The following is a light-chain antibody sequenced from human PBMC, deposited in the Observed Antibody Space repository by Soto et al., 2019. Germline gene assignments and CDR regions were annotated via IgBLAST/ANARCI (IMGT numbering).Light chain of an antibody. Sequence: EIVMTQSPLSLSVSPGESATLSCRASQIIGRHLAWYQQKPGQAPRLLIYTASSRATGIAARFTGSGSGTEFSLTISSSQSPDAVLYYCQQWETCTTWTFGQGTKVEIK. CDR2: TAS. CDR3: QQWETCTTWT. J-gene: IGKJ1*01. CDR1: QIIGRH. V-gene: IGKV3D-15*01.